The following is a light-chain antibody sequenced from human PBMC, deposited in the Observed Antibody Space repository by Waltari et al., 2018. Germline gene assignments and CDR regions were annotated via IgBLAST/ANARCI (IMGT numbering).Light chain of an antibody. J-gene: IGLJ2*01. Sequence: QSVLTQPPSVSAAPGQKVTISCSGSSSNIGNYYVSWYHQLPGPAPKLLIYDQNKRPSGMRDRCSSAKAGTSATLGITVLRIGDEADYYCATWDNSLSDVVFGGGTKLTVL. CDR1: SSNIGNYY. CDR3: ATWDNSLSDVV. V-gene: IGLV1-51*01. CDR2: DQN.